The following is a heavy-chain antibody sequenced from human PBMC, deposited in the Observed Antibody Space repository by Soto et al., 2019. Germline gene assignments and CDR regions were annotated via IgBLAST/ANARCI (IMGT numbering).Heavy chain of an antibody. D-gene: IGHD3-22*01. V-gene: IGHV4-39*01. CDR1: GGSISSSSYY. J-gene: IGHJ1*01. CDR3: ARLGLYYYDSSGYKEYFQH. Sequence: QLQLQESGPGLVKPSETLSLTCTVSGGSISSSSYYWGWIRQPPGKGLEWIGSIYYSGSTYYNPCLKSRVTISVDTSKNQFSLKLSSVTAADTAVYYCARLGLYYYDSSGYKEYFQHWGQGTLVTVSS. CDR2: IYYSGST.